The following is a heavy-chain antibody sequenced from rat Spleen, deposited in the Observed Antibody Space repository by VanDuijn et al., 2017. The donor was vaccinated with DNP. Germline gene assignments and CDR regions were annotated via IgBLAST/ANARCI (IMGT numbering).Heavy chain of an antibody. V-gene: IGHV5-25*01. D-gene: IGHD5-1*01. J-gene: IGHJ2*01. CDR2: ISPSGGST. CDR3: ARLSKLGATFDY. Sequence: EVQLVESGGGLVQPGRSLKLSCAASGFTFSNYDMAWVRQAPTKGLEWVASISPSGGSTYYRDSVKGRFTVSRDNAKSTLYLQRDSLRSEDTATYYCARLSKLGATFDYWGQGVMVTVSS. CDR1: GFTFSNYD.